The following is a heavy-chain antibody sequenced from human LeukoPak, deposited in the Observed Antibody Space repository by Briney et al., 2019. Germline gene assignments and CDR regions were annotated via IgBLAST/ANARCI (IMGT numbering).Heavy chain of an antibody. CDR3: AKSGQWLGHCFDY. J-gene: IGHJ4*02. V-gene: IGHV3-30*02. Sequence: TGGSLRLSCAASGFTFSSYGMHWVRQAPGKGLEWVAFIRYDGSNKYYADSVKGRFTISRDNSKNTLYLQMNSLRAEDTAVYYCAKSGQWLGHCFDYWGQGTLVTVSS. CDR2: IRYDGSNK. D-gene: IGHD6-19*01. CDR1: GFTFSSYG.